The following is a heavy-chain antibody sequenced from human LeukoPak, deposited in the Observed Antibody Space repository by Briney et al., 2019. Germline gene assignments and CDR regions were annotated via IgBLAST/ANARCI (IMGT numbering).Heavy chain of an antibody. CDR2: ISSSSSTI. CDR1: GFTSRTYI. Sequence: RGSLRLSCAASGFTSRTYIMNCVRQAPGKGLEWVSYISSSSSTIYYADSVKGRFTISIDNAKNSLYLQMNSLRDEDTAPYYCERIEVDAFDIRGQGTMVTASS. CDR3: ERIEVDAFDI. J-gene: IGHJ3*02. V-gene: IGHV3-48*02.